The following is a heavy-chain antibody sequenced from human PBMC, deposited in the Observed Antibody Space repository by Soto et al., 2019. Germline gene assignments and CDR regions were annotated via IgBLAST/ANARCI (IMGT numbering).Heavy chain of an antibody. J-gene: IGHJ5*02. D-gene: IGHD6-13*01. CDR3: AKGGVYSSSWYSKVGNWFDP. V-gene: IGHV3-23*01. CDR2: ISGSGGST. CDR1: GFTFSSYA. Sequence: GGSLRLSCAASGFTFSSYAMSWVRQAPGKGLEWVSAISGSGGSTYYADSVKGRFTISRDNSKNTLYLQMNSLRAEDTAVYYCAKGGVYSSSWYSKVGNWFDPWGQGTLVTVSS.